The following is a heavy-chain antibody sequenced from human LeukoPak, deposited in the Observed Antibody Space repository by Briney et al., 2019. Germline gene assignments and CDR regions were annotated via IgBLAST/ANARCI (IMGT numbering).Heavy chain of an antibody. CDR2: INHSRST. Sequence: SETLSLTCAVYGGSFSGYYWSWIRQPPGKGLEWIGEINHSRSTNYNPSLKSRVTISVDTSKNQFSLKLSSVTAADTAVYYCARGTIYYYYYMGVWGKGTTVTVSS. V-gene: IGHV4-34*01. CDR3: ARGTIYYYYYMGV. CDR1: GGSFSGYY. D-gene: IGHD5-24*01. J-gene: IGHJ6*03.